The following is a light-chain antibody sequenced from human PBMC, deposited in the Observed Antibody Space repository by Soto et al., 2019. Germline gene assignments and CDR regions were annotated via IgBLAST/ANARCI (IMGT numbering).Light chain of an antibody. V-gene: IGLV2-8*01. CDR2: GVS. CDR1: SSDVGGYNY. CDR3: SSYAGSNNLV. J-gene: IGLJ2*01. Sequence: QSALTQPPSASGSPGQSVTISCTGTSSDVGGYNYVSWYQQHPGKAPKLMIYGVSKRPSGVPDRFSGSKSGNTASLTVSGLQDEDEADYYCSSYAGSNNLVFGGGTKLTVL.